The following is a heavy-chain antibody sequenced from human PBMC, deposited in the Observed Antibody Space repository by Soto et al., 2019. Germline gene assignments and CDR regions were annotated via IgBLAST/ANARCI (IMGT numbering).Heavy chain of an antibody. J-gene: IGHJ4*02. CDR2: ISTGGGKT. CDR3: ATRAYYDSSGYYEYYFDY. V-gene: IGHV3-23*01. Sequence: GGSLRLSCAASGFTFSNYAMSWVRQAPGKGLEWVSGISTGGGKTYYADSVKGRFTISRDNSKNTLYLQMISLRAEDTAVYYCATRAYYDSSGYYEYYFDYWGQGTLVTVSS. D-gene: IGHD3-22*01. CDR1: GFTFSNYA.